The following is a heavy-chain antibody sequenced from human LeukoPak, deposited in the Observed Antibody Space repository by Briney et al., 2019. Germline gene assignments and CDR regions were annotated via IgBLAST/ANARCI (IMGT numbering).Heavy chain of an antibody. D-gene: IGHD3-3*01. CDR3: ARDGAEWLLYSGPYYYFDY. CDR2: ISYDGSNK. Sequence: GGSLRLSCAASGFTFSSYAMHWVRQAPGKGLEWVAVISYDGSNKYYADSVKGRFTISRDNSKNTLYLQMNSLRAEDTAVYYCARDGAEWLLYSGPYYYFDYWGQGTLVTVSS. CDR1: GFTFSSYA. J-gene: IGHJ4*02. V-gene: IGHV3-30-3*01.